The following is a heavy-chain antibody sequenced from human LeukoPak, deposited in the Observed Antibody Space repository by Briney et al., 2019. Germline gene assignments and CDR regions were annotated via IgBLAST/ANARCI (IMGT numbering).Heavy chain of an antibody. D-gene: IGHD2-2*01. V-gene: IGHV4-30-4*08. CDR1: GGSISSSSYY. Sequence: SSETLSLTCTVSGGSISSSSYYWSWIRQPPGKGLEWIGYIYYSGSTYYNPSLKSRVTISVDTSKNQFSLKLSSVTAADTAVYYCARERCSSTSCRIHSATDWYFDLWGRGTLVTVSS. CDR2: IYYSGST. CDR3: ARERCSSTSCRIHSATDWYFDL. J-gene: IGHJ2*01.